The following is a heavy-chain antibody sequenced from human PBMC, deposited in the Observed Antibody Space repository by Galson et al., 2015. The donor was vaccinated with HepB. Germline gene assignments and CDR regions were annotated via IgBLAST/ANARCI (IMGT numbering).Heavy chain of an antibody. CDR1: GGSFSGYY. J-gene: IGHJ4*02. CDR3: ARGRGPMVYNRYYFDY. V-gene: IGHV4-34*01. D-gene: IGHD5-24*01. CDR2: INHSGST. Sequence: LSLTCAVYGGSFSGYYWSWIRQPPGKGLEWIGEINHSGSTNYNPSLKSRVTISVDTSKNQFSLKLSSVTAADTAVYYCARGRGPMVYNRYYFDYWGQGTLVTVSS.